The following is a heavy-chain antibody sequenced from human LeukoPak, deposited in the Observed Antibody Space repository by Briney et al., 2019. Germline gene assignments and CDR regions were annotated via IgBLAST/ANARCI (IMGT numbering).Heavy chain of an antibody. CDR1: ILTFNIYG. J-gene: IGHJ4*02. V-gene: IGHV3-30*03. D-gene: IGHD5-18*01. CDR3: ARDRGYSYADY. Sequence: GGSLRLSCAASILTFNIYGMHGLRQAPGKGLEWVAVISYDGSNKYDADSVRGRFAISRDNSKNILYLQMNSLSAEDTAVYYWARDRGYSYADYWGQGTLVTVSS. CDR2: ISYDGSNK.